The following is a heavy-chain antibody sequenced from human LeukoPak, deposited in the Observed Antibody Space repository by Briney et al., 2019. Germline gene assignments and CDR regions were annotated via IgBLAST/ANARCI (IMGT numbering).Heavy chain of an antibody. Sequence: SETLSLTCTVSGGSISSYYWSWIRQPPGKGLEWIGYIYYSGSTNYNPSLKSRVTISVDTSKNQFSLKLSSVTAADTAVYYCARDLSDYYDSPRAFDIWGQGTIVTVSS. D-gene: IGHD3-22*01. CDR3: ARDLSDYYDSPRAFDI. CDR2: IYYSGST. J-gene: IGHJ3*02. V-gene: IGHV4-59*01. CDR1: GGSISSYY.